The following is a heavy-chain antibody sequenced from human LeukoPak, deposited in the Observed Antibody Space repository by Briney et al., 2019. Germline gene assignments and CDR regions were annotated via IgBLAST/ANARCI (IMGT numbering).Heavy chain of an antibody. CDR3: ARAKGRGYSYGLDAFDI. D-gene: IGHD5-18*01. V-gene: IGHV3-20*04. CDR1: GFTFDNYG. J-gene: IGHJ3*02. CDR2: MNLNGVRV. Sequence: PGGSLRLSCAASGFTFDNYGMNWVRQAPGKGLEWVSSMNLNGVRVGYADSVKGRFTMSRDNAKNSLYLQMNSLSAEDTALYYCARAKGRGYSYGLDAFDIWGQGTMVTVSS.